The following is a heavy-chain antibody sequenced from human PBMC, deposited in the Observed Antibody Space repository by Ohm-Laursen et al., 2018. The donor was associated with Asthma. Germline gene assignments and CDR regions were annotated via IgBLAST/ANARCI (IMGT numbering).Heavy chain of an antibody. CDR1: GFTFSSYW. V-gene: IGHV3-7*04. J-gene: IGHJ4*02. CDR3: ARVMVQGVIIPVGDFDY. D-gene: IGHD3-10*01. CDR2: IKQDGSEK. Sequence: GSLRLSCTASGFTFSSYWMSWVRQAPGKGLEWVANIKQDGSEKYYVDSVKGRFTISRDNAKNSLYLQMNSLRAEDTAVYYCARVMVQGVIIPVGDFDYWGQGTLVTVSS.